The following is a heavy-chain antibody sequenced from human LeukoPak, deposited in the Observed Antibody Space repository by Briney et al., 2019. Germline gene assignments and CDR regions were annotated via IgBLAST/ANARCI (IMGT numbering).Heavy chain of an antibody. J-gene: IGHJ4*02. Sequence: SETLSLTCTVSGGSISSGGYYWGWIRQPPGKGLEWIGYIYHSGSTYYNPSLKSRVTISVDRSKNQFSLKLSSVTAADTAVYYCAREEVDTAMVFDYWGQGTLVTVSS. V-gene: IGHV4-30-2*01. CDR2: IYHSGST. D-gene: IGHD5-18*01. CDR1: GGSISSGGYY. CDR3: AREEVDTAMVFDY.